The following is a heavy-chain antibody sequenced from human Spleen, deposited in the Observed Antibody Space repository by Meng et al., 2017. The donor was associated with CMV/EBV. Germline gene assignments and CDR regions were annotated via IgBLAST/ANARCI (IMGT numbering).Heavy chain of an antibody. Sequence: LRLSCTVSGGSISSGDYDWSWIRQTPGRGLEWIAHISDSGRTHHNPPLKSRLTISIDSSKNQFSLKLRSVTAADTAVYYCARNVESYFDYWGQGMLVTVSS. CDR2: ISDSGRT. V-gene: IGHV4-30-4*08. CDR3: ARNVESYFDY. J-gene: IGHJ4*02. CDR1: GGSISSGDYD. D-gene: IGHD5-24*01.